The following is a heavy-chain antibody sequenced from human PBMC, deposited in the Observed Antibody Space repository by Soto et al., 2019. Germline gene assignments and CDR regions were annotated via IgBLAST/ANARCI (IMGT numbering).Heavy chain of an antibody. Sequence: QVQLVQSGAEVKKPGSSVKVSCKASGGTFSSYAISWVRQAPGQGLEWMGGIIPIFGTANYAQKFQGRVTITADESTSTAYMELGSLSSEDTAVYYCASQMGVTGTYAHYYGMDVWGQGTTVTVSS. CDR3: ASQMGVTGTYAHYYGMDV. CDR1: GGTFSSYA. V-gene: IGHV1-69*12. CDR2: IIPIFGTA. J-gene: IGHJ6*02. D-gene: IGHD1-7*01.